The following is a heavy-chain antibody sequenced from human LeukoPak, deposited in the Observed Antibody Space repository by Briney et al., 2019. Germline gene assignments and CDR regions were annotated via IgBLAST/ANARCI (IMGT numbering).Heavy chain of an antibody. CDR1: GGSFSGYC. V-gene: IGHV4-34*01. J-gene: IGHJ6*03. CDR3: ARLHYGGNYGYYYYYMDV. Sequence: ASETLSLTCAVYGGSFSGYCWSWIRQPPEKGLEWIGKINHSGSTNYNPSLKSRVTISVDTSKNQFSLKLSSVTAADTAVYYCARLHYGGNYGYYYYYMDVWGKGTTVTISS. D-gene: IGHD4-23*01. CDR2: INHSGST.